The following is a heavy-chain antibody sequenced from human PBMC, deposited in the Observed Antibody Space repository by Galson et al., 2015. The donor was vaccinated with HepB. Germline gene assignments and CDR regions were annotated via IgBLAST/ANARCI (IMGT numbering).Heavy chain of an antibody. Sequence: SLRLSCAASGFTFSSYWMSWVRQAPGKGLEWVANIKEDESEKYYVDSVKGRFTISRDNAKNSLYLQLNSLRVEDTAVYYCARDMGALSYDTGSYYPPYFDYWGQGTLVTVSS. J-gene: IGHJ4*02. CDR2: IKEDESEK. CDR1: GFTFSSYW. D-gene: IGHD3-22*01. CDR3: ARDMGALSYDTGSYYPPYFDY. V-gene: IGHV3-7*01.